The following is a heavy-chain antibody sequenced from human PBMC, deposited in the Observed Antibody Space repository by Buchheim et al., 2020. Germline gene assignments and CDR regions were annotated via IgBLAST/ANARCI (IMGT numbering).Heavy chain of an antibody. Sequence: DVQLVESGGGLVQPGGSLRLSCAASGFTFSGYTMNWVRQAPGKGPEWLAYISVSDSDIYYADSVRGRFTISREHATKSLYLQMNSLREEDTALYYCTRDFEYWGQGTL. CDR2: ISVSDSDI. CDR1: GFTFSGYT. CDR3: TRDFEY. J-gene: IGHJ4*02. V-gene: IGHV3-48*02.